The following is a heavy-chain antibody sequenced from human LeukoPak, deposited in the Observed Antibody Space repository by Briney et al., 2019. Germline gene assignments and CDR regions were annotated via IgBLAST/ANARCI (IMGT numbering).Heavy chain of an antibody. J-gene: IGHJ5*02. CDR1: GGSISSDDYY. V-gene: IGHV4-30-4*01. Sequence: PSETLSLTCTVSGGSISSDDYYWSWIRQPPGKGLEWIGYIYNSGTTYYNPSLKSRVTISIDTFKNQFSLKLSSVTAADTALYYCARAPIITNSWYWFDHWDQGTLVTVSS. D-gene: IGHD5-24*01. CDR2: IYNSGTT. CDR3: ARAPIITNSWYWFDH.